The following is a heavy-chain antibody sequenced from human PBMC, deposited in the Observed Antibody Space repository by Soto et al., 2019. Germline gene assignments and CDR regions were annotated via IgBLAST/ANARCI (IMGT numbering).Heavy chain of an antibody. Sequence: SLRLSCAASGFTFSAYAISWVRQAPGKGLEWVSVISGSGGTTYYADSVKGRFTISRDNSKNTLYVQMNSLRAEDTAVYYCAKVRESAAAGHFDSRGQGTLVTVSS. CDR3: AKVRESAAAGHFDS. V-gene: IGHV3-23*01. CDR2: ISGSGGTT. D-gene: IGHD6-13*01. J-gene: IGHJ4*02. CDR1: GFTFSAYA.